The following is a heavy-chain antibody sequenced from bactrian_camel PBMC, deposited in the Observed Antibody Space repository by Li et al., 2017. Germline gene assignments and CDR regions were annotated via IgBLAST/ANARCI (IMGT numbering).Heavy chain of an antibody. CDR3: AKVNRDEYYFGNWDY. CDR2: IAIDLGAR. CDR1: GRTDSLVF. J-gene: IGHJ4*01. D-gene: IGHD2*01. V-gene: IGHV3S1*01. Sequence: HVQLVESGGGSVQAGGSLRLSCAASGRTDSLVFMTWFRQAPGKEREGVAAIAIDLGARIYTDAVRGRFTISRDNTKNTVYLQMNSLVPEDTAMYYCAKVNRDEYYFGNWDYWGQGTQVTVS.